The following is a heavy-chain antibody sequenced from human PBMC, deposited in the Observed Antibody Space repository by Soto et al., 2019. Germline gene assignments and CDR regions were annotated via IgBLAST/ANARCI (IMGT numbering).Heavy chain of an antibody. J-gene: IGHJ4*02. D-gene: IGHD3-22*01. CDR1: GDSVSSNTAA. Sequence: SPTLSLTCAISGDSVSSNTAAWNWIRSSPSRGLEWLGRTYYRSNWRHDYAVSVKSRITVNPDTSKNHFSLQLNSVTPDDTAVYYCAKDPHDSSGYPSPVFDYWGQGTLVTVSS. CDR3: AKDPHDSSGYPSPVFDY. CDR2: TYYRSNWRH. V-gene: IGHV6-1*01.